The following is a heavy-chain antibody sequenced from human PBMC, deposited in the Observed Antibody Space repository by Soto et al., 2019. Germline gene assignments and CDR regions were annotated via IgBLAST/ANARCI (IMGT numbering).Heavy chain of an antibody. Sequence: GGSLRLSCAASGFSVRSNYMSWVRQAPGKGLEWVSVIYTGGSTYYADSVKGRFTISRDNSKKTVSLQMNRLRAEDTAVYYCGRDTRLGPKIASYGMGVWGRGTRVSVAS. CDR3: GRDTRLGPKIASYGMGV. V-gene: IGHV3-53*01. CDR1: GFSVRSNY. J-gene: IGHJ6*01. D-gene: IGHD2-21*01. CDR2: IYTGGST.